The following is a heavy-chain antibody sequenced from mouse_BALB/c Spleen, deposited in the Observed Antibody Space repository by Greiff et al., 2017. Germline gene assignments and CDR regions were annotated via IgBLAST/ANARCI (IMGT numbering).Heavy chain of an antibody. Sequence: VHLVESGPGLVQPSQSLSITCTVSGFSLTSYGVHWVRQSPGKGLEWLGVIWSGGSTDYNAAFISRLSISKDNSKSQVFFKMNSLQANDTAIYYCARSSLLRLRDYAMDYWGQGTSVTVSS. CDR3: ARSSLLRLRDYAMDY. CDR2: IWSGGST. D-gene: IGHD1-2*01. CDR1: GFSLTSYG. V-gene: IGHV2-2*02. J-gene: IGHJ4*01.